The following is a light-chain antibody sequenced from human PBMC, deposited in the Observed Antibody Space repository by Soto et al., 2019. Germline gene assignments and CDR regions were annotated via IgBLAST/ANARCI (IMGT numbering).Light chain of an antibody. CDR2: DAS. CDR1: QSIRTW. CDR3: QQYNSYPYT. V-gene: IGKV1-5*01. Sequence: DIQITQSPSTVSSSVGDGVTITCRASQSIRTWLAWYQQKPGKAPKLLIYDASTLESGVSSGFSGSGSGTEFTLTISSLQPDDFATYYCQQYNSYPYTFGQGTKVDIK. J-gene: IGKJ2*01.